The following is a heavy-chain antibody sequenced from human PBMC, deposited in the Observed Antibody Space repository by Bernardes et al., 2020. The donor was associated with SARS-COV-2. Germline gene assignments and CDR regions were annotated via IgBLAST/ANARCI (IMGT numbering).Heavy chain of an antibody. V-gene: IGHV3-72*01. CDR3: ARDPLGGIAGTSALEY. D-gene: IGHD3-16*01. J-gene: IGHJ4*02. Sequence: GGSLRLSCAASGFTWSDYYIDWVRQAPGKGLEWVCRSRNKANGYTTLYAASVQDRFTIYRYDSKNSVYLQINSLKTEATAVYYCARDPLGGIAGTSALEYWGQGTLVTVSS. CDR1: GFTWSDYY. CDR2: SRNKANGYTT.